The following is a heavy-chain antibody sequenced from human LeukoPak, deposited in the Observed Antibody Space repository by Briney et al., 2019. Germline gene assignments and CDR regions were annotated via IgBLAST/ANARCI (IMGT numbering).Heavy chain of an antibody. CDR2: ISYDGYNT. J-gene: IGHJ4*02. Sequence: GGSLRLSCAASRFTFSTYAMSWVRQAPGKGLEWVSGISYDGYNTYYADSVKGRFTISRDNSKSTLYLQMNSLRAEDTAVYFCAKGLSTPLACWGQGTLVTVSS. D-gene: IGHD2-15*01. CDR3: AKGLSTPLAC. V-gene: IGHV3-23*01. CDR1: RFTFSTYA.